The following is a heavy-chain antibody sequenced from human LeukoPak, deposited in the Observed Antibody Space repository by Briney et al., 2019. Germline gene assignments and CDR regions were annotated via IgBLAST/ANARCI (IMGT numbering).Heavy chain of an antibody. CDR1: GGTFSSYA. J-gene: IGHJ4*02. CDR3: ARDRTHYYDSSGYYSRWEY. D-gene: IGHD3-22*01. Sequence: GASVKVSCKASGGTFSSYAISWVRQAPGQGLEWMGGIIPIFGTANYAQKFQGRVTMTRGTSTSTVYMELSSLRSEDTAMYYCARDRTHYYDSSGYYSRWEYWGQGTLVTVSS. CDR2: IIPIFGTA. V-gene: IGHV1-69*05.